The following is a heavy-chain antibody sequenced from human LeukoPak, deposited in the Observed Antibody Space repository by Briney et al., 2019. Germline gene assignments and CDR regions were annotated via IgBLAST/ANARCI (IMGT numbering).Heavy chain of an antibody. CDR2: ISWDGAGA. V-gene: IGHV3-43*01. CDR1: GFTFDAHI. J-gene: IGHJ4*02. D-gene: IGHD4-17*01. Sequence: GGSLRLSCAASGFTFDAHIMHWVRQGPGKGREWISLISWDGAGAYYAASVNGRFAISRDNMKKSLYLQMNSLTSEDTAVYYCAKGEYGDTWSHIDYWGQGTLVTVSS. CDR3: AKGEYGDTWSHIDY.